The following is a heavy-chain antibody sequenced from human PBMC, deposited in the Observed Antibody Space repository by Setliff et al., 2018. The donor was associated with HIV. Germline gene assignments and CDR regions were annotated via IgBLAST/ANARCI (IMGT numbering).Heavy chain of an antibody. Sequence: SVSNYYMAWVRQAPGKGLEWVSTIYSGGDSYHADSVKGRFTLSRDNSKNTLYLQMDSLRPEDTAIYYCARSRLYNSALDFWGQGTLVTVSS. CDR1: SVSNYY. CDR3: ARSRLYNSALDF. V-gene: IGHV3-66*02. CDR2: IYSGGDS. D-gene: IGHD3-10*01. J-gene: IGHJ4*02.